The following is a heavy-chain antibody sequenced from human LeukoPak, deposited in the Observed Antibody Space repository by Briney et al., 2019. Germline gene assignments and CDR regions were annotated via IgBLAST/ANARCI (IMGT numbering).Heavy chain of an antibody. CDR1: GFTFSSYW. J-gene: IGHJ1*01. CDR2: INTDGSST. Sequence: GGSLRLSCAASGFTFSSYWMHWVRQVPGKGLVWVSRINTDGSSTTYADSVKGRFTISRDNTENTLYLQMNSLRAEDTAVYYCAKDPEYFQHWGQGTLVTVSS. V-gene: IGHV3-74*01. CDR3: AKDPEYFQH.